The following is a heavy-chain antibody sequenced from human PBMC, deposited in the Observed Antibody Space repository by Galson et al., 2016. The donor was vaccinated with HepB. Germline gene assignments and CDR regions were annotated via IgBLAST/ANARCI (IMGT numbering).Heavy chain of an antibody. CDR3: ARAASELDY. V-gene: IGHV3-11*05. Sequence: SLRLSCAASGYSFSDYYMTWIRQAPGKGLEWVSYISSSGSYNTNYADSVRGRFTISRDNAKNSLYLQMDSLRVEDTAVYYCARAASELDYWGQGTLVTVS. CDR2: ISSSGSYNT. J-gene: IGHJ4*02. CDR1: GYSFSDYY. D-gene: IGHD6-19*01.